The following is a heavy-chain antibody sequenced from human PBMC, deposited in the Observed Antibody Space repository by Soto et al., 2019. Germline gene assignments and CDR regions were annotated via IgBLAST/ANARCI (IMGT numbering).Heavy chain of an antibody. D-gene: IGHD4-17*01. CDR2: IIPIFGTA. V-gene: IGHV1-69*13. Sequence: SVKVSCKASGGTFSSYAISWVRQAPGQGLEWMGGIIPIFGTANYAQKFQGRVAITADESTSTAYMELSSLRSEDTAVYYCASSRPYGDSVWYFDYWGQGTLVTVSS. CDR3: ASSRPYGDSVWYFDY. J-gene: IGHJ4*02. CDR1: GGTFSSYA.